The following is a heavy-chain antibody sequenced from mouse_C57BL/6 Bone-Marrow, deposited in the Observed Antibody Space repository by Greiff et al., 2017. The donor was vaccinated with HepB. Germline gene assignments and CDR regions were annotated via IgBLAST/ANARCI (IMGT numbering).Heavy chain of an antibody. V-gene: IGHV1-82*01. CDR2: IYPGDGDT. CDR3: AAITTVPAWFAY. J-gene: IGHJ3*01. D-gene: IGHD1-1*01. Sequence: QVHVKQSGPELVKPGASVKISCKASGYAFSSSWMNWVKQRPGKGLEWIGRIYPGDGDTNYNGKFKGKATLTADKSSSTAYMQLSSLTSEDSAVYFCAAITTVPAWFAYWGQGTLVTVSA. CDR1: GYAFSSSW.